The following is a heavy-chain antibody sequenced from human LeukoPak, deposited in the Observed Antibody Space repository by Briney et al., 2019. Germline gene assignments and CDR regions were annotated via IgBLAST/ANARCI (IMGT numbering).Heavy chain of an antibody. V-gene: IGHV1-2*06. CDR2: INPNSGDT. CDR3: ARDYCSSTSCLFDY. CDR1: GYTFTGYH. Sequence: ASVKVSCKASGYTFTGYHMHWVRQAPGQGLEWMGRINPNSGDTNYAQKFQGRVTMTRDTSISTAYMELSGLRPDDTAVYYCARDYCSSTSCLFDYWGQGTLVTVSS. D-gene: IGHD2-2*01. J-gene: IGHJ4*02.